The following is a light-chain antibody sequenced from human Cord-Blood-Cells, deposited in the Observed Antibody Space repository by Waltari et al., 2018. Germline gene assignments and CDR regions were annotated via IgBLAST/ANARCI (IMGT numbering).Light chain of an antibody. V-gene: IGKV3-11*01. Sequence: EIVLTQSPATLSLSPGERATLSCRASQSVSCYLACYHQKPGQAPRLLIYDASNRATGIPARFSGSGSGTDFTLTISSLEPEDFAVYYCQQRSNWPWTFGQGTKLEIK. CDR2: DAS. J-gene: IGKJ2*01. CDR1: QSVSCY. CDR3: QQRSNWPWT.